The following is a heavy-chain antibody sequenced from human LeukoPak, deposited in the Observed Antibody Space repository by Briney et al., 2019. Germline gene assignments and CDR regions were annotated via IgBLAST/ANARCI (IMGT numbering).Heavy chain of an antibody. V-gene: IGHV3-30*18. Sequence: GGSLRLSCAASGFTFNSYGMHWVRQAPGRGLEWVSLISYDGSYKYYADSVKGRFTISRDNSKNTLYLQMNSLRAEDTAVYYCAKDFVEGSGFDPWGQGTLVTVSS. CDR1: GFTFNSYG. CDR2: ISYDGSYK. D-gene: IGHD3-10*01. CDR3: AKDFVEGSGFDP. J-gene: IGHJ5*02.